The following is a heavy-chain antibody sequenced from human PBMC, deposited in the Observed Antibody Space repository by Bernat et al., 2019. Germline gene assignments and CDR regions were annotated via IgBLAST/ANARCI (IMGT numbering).Heavy chain of an antibody. Sequence: QVQLVQSGAEVKKPGASVKVSCKASGYTFTGYYMHWVRQAPGQGLEWMGWINPNSGGTNYAQKFQGWVNMTRDTSISTAYMELSRLRSDDTAVYYCARGVFRVMGGSYYPEYFQHWGQGTLVTVSS. CDR3: ARGVFRVMGGSYYPEYFQH. CDR2: INPNSGGT. CDR1: GYTFTGYY. V-gene: IGHV1-2*04. D-gene: IGHD1-26*01. J-gene: IGHJ1*01.